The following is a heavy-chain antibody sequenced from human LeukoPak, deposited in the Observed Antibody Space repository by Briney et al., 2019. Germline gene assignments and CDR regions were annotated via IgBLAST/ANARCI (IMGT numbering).Heavy chain of an antibody. J-gene: IGHJ4*02. D-gene: IGHD3-9*01. CDR3: ARDPGQYYDILTGYYTPYYFDY. V-gene: IGHV1-18*01. CDR2: ISTYNADT. Sequence: ASVKVSRKASGYTFTSYGISWVRQAPGQGLEWMGCISTYNADTDYAQKFQGRVTMTTETSTSTAYMELRSLTSDDTAVYYCARDPGQYYDILTGYYTPYYFDYWGQGTLVTVSS. CDR1: GYTFTSYG.